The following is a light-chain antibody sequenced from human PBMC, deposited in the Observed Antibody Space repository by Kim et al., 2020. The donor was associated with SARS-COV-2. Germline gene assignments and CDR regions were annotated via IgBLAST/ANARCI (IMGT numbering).Light chain of an antibody. Sequence: LSPWEPAPLSCRASQSVSTSYLAWYQQKPGQAPGLLIYGASSSATGIPDMFSGSGSGTDFTLTHSRLEREDFAVYYCQQYGSSPYSFGQG. J-gene: IGKJ2*03. V-gene: IGKV3-20*01. CDR1: QSVSTSY. CDR2: GAS. CDR3: QQYGSSPYS.